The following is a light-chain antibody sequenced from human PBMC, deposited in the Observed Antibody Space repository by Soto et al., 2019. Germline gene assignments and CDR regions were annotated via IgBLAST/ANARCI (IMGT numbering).Light chain of an antibody. J-gene: IGKJ4*01. CDR2: DAS. CDR1: QSVSSN. V-gene: IGKV3-15*01. CDR3: QQCSWHPFTVT. Sequence: EIVMTQSPATLSVSPGERATLSCRASQSVSSNLAWYQQKPGQAPRLLIYDASTRATGIPARFSGSGSGTEYTHPISSLQSEDSAVYYCQQCSWHPFTVTFGGGTKVEIK.